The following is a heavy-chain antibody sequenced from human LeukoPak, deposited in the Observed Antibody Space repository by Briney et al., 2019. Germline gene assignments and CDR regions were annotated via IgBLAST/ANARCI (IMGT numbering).Heavy chain of an antibody. CDR2: MNPNSGYT. Sequence: GASVKVPCKASGYTFSSYDINWVRQATGQGLEWMGWMNPNSGYTGYAQKFQGRVTMTTNTSISTAYMELSSLRSEDTAVYYCARGPKFGDFLRQGTYTWFDPWGQGTLVTVSS. J-gene: IGHJ5*02. D-gene: IGHD3-10*01. CDR3: ARGPKFGDFLRQGTYTWFDP. V-gene: IGHV1-8*01. CDR1: GYTFSSYD.